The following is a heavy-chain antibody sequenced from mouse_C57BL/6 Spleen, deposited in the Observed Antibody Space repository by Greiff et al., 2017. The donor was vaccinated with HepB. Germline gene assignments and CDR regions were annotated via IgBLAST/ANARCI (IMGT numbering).Heavy chain of an antibody. V-gene: IGHV5-17*01. J-gene: IGHJ2*01. CDR1: GFTFSDYG. D-gene: IGHD1-1*01. CDR2: ISSGSSTI. CDR3: ARRWDYGSSYSYYFDY. Sequence: EVHLVESGGGLVKPGGSLKLSCAASGFTFSDYGMHWVRQAPEKGLEWVAYISSGSSTIYYADTVKGRFTISRDNAKNTLFLQMTSLRSEDTAMYYCARRWDYGSSYSYYFDYWGQGTTLTVSS.